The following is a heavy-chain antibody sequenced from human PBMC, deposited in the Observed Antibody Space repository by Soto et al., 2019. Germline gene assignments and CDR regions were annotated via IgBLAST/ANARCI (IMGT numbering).Heavy chain of an antibody. CDR1: GFTFSSYA. CDR2: ISGSGGST. J-gene: IGHJ4*02. V-gene: IGHV3-23*04. D-gene: IGHD3-22*01. Sequence: EVQLVESGGGLVQPGGSLRLSCAASGFTFSSYAMSWVRQAPGKGLEWVSAISGSGGSTYYADSVKGRFTISRDNSKNTLYLQMNSLRAEDTAVYYCAKDLSEYYDSSGYYYRGYFDYWGQGTLVTVSS. CDR3: AKDLSEYYDSSGYYYRGYFDY.